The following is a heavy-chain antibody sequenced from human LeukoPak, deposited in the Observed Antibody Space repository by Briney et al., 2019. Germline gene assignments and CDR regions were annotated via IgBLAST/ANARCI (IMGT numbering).Heavy chain of an antibody. CDR3: AGDQNPGKAPYGIDG. CDR1: GGSISSSSYY. Sequence: PSETLSLTCTVSGGSISSSSYYWGWIRQPPGKGLEWIGSIYYSGSTYYNPSLKSRVTISVYTSKNQFSLKLSSVTAADTAVYFWAGDQNPGKAPYGIDGWGQRTTVTVSS. J-gene: IGHJ6*02. CDR2: IYYSGST. V-gene: IGHV4-39*07.